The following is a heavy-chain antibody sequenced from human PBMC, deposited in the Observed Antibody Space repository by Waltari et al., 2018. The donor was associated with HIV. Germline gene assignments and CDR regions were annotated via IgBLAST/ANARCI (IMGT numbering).Heavy chain of an antibody. D-gene: IGHD2-8*01. J-gene: IGHJ4*02. V-gene: IGHV1-8*01. CDR2: LDPASGNT. CDR1: GYSFTRDD. CDR3: ARSGV. Sequence: QVQLVQSGAEVKNSGASVKVSCKASGYSFTRDDIHWVRQASGQGFEWMGWLDPASGNTGSAEKFQGRITMTRDTTINTAFMELSGLRSDDTAVYYCARSGVWGQGTLVTVSS.